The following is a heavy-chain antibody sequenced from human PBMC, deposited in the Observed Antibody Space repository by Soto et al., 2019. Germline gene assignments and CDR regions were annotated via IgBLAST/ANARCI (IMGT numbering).Heavy chain of an antibody. CDR1: GFTFISYA. Sequence: LRLSCAASGFTFISYAMSWVRQAPGKGLEWVSTISRSGGSTYYAESVKGRFSISRDTSKNTLYLQMNTLRGEDTATYFCAHSPAPRVYFQHWGEGTLVTVSS. CDR3: AHSPAPRVYFQH. J-gene: IGHJ1*01. CDR2: ISRSGGST. V-gene: IGHV3-23*01. D-gene: IGHD3-10*01.